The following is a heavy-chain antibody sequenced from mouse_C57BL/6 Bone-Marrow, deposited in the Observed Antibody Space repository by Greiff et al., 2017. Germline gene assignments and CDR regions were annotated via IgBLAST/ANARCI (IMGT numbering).Heavy chain of an antibody. CDR1: GFSLTSYG. Sequence: VQLVESGPGLVAPSQSLSITCTVSGFSLTSYGVDWVRPPPGKGLEWLGVIWGGGSTNYNSAIMSRLSISKDNSESQFFLKMISLQTVDTAMYYCAICSGSSCWFAYWGQGTLVTVSA. J-gene: IGHJ3*01. CDR3: AICSGSSCWFAY. CDR2: IWGGGST. V-gene: IGHV2-9*01. D-gene: IGHD1-1*01.